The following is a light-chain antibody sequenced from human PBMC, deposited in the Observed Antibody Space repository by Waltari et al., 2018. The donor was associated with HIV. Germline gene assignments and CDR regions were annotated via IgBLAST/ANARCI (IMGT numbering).Light chain of an antibody. CDR1: SLPKQY. V-gene: IGLV3-25*03. CDR3: QSADSSGSLLV. J-gene: IGLJ2*01. Sequence: SYELKQPPAVSVSPGQTARITCSGDSLPKQYVSWYQQKPGLAPILLIYKDVERPSGIPERFSGSSSGTTVTLTVSRVQAQDEADYFCQSADSSGSLLVFGGGTKLIVL. CDR2: KDV.